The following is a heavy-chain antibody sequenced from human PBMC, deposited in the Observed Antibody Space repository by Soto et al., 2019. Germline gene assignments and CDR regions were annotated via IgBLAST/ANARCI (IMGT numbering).Heavy chain of an antibody. Sequence: SETLSLTCAVYGGSFSGYYWSWIRQPPGKGLEWIGEINHSGSTNYNPSLKSRVTISVDTSKNQFSLKLSSVTAADTAVYYCARGPGYYDILTGYYPAGYYYGMDVWGQGTTVTVSS. J-gene: IGHJ6*02. CDR2: INHSGST. V-gene: IGHV4-34*01. CDR1: GGSFSGYY. CDR3: ARGPGYYDILTGYYPAGYYYGMDV. D-gene: IGHD3-9*01.